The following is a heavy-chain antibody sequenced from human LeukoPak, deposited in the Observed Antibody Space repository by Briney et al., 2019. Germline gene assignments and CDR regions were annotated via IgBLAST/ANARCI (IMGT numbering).Heavy chain of an antibody. CDR2: TYYRSKWYN. D-gene: IGHD2-8*01. J-gene: IGHJ6*02. CDR1: GDSVSSNSAA. Sequence: SQTLSLTCAISGDSVSSNSAAWNWIRQSPSRGLEWLGRTYYRSKWYNDYAVSVKSRITINPDTSKNQFSLQLNSVTPEDTAVYYRARGCTNGVCYFYYGMDVWGQGTTVTVSS. CDR3: ARGCTNGVCYFYYGMDV. V-gene: IGHV6-1*01.